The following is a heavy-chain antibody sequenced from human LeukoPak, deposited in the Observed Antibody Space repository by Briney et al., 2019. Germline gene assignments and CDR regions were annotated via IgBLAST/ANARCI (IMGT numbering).Heavy chain of an antibody. V-gene: IGHV4-59*12. J-gene: IGHJ4*02. CDR3: ARVGGRRSSGWCFDY. Sequence: SETLSLTCTVSGGSISSYYWSWIRQPPGKGLEWIGYIYYSGSTNYNPSLKSRVTISVDTSKNQFSLKLSSVTAADTAVYYCARVGGRRSSGWCFDYWGQGTLVTVSS. D-gene: IGHD6-19*01. CDR1: GGSISSYY. CDR2: IYYSGST.